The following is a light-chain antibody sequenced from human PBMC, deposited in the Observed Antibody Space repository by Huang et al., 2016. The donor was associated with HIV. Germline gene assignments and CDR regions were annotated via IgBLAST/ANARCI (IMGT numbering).Light chain of an antibody. CDR1: QSISNY. CDR3: QQCHTYPYT. V-gene: IGKV1-5*03. J-gene: IGKJ2*01. CDR2: KAS. Sequence: DVQMTQSPSTLSASVGDRVTITFRASQSISNYLAWYQQTPGKAPKLLIYKASNFNGGVPSRVSGSGSGTEFTLTISSLQPDDFATYFCQQCHTYPYTFGQGTKLEIK.